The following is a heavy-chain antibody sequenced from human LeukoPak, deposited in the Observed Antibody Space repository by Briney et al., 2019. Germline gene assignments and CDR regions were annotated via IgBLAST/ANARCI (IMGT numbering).Heavy chain of an antibody. Sequence: ASVKVSCKASGYTFTSYAMHWVRQAPGQRLEWMGWINAGNGNTKYSQKFQGGVTITRDTSASTAYMELSSLRSEDTAVYYCARAGRSSWETLDYWGQGTLVTVSS. CDR3: ARAGRSSWETLDY. D-gene: IGHD6-13*01. CDR2: INAGNGNT. V-gene: IGHV1-3*01. J-gene: IGHJ4*02. CDR1: GYTFTSYA.